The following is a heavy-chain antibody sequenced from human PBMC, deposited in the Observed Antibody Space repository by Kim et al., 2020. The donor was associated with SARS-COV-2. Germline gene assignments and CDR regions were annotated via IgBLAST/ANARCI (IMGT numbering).Heavy chain of an antibody. D-gene: IGHD3-9*01. Sequence: YGPSVKGRFTISREYSKNTLFLQMHILRAEDTAVYYCSRDIRSYYYMDVWGKGTTVTVSS. V-gene: IGHV3-33*03. J-gene: IGHJ6*03. CDR3: SRDIRSYYYMDV.